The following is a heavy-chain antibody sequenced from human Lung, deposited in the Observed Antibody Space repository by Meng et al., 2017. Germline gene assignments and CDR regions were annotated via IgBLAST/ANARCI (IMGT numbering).Heavy chain of an antibody. V-gene: IGHV4-34*02. D-gene: IGHD6-19*01. Sequence: HVQLQQWGAGLLQPSEALSLTCAVYGGSFSGYYWSWIRQPPGKGLDWIGEIIDSGSTNYNPSLKSRVTISVDTSKNQFSLRVTSVTAADRAVYYCVRRTYSSGWYFDYWGQGTLVTVSS. J-gene: IGHJ4*02. CDR3: VRRTYSSGWYFDY. CDR2: IIDSGST. CDR1: GGSFSGYY.